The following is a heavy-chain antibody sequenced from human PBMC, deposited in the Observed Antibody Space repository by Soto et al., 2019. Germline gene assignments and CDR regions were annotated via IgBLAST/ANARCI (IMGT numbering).Heavy chain of an antibody. D-gene: IGHD1-26*01. V-gene: IGHV4-59*01. Sequence: SETLSLTRSGSGGSLSPYYCRWIRQPPGKGLEWIGYIYYSGSTNYHPSLKSRVTISVDTSKTQFSLKLSSVTAADPAVYYCAKGGSVGRTYHFDASDIRGQGSMVT. CDR3: AKGGSVGRTYHFDASDI. CDR2: IYYSGST. CDR1: GGSLSPYY. J-gene: IGHJ3*02.